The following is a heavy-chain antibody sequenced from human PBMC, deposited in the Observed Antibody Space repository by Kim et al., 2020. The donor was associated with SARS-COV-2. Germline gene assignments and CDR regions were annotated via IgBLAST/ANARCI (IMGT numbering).Heavy chain of an antibody. D-gene: IGHD6-13*01. CDR2: ISWNSGSI. Sequence: GGSLRLSCAASGFTFDDYAMHWVRQAPGKGLEWVSGISWNSGSIGYADSVKGRFTISRDSAKNSLYLQMNSLRAEDTALYYCAKDRPKKSAAGTMESFQ. CDR3: AKDRPKKSAAGTMESFQ. V-gene: IGHV3-9*01. J-gene: IGHJ1*01. CDR1: GFTFDDYA.